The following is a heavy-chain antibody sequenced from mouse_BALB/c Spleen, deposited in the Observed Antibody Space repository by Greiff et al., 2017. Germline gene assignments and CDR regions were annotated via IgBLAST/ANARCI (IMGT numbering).Heavy chain of an antibody. CDR2: IDPANGNT. J-gene: IGHJ3*01. CDR3: ASESNWGETWFAY. V-gene: IGHV14-3*02. D-gene: IGHD4-1*01. Sequence: VQLKESGAELVKPGASVKLSCTASGFNIKDTYMHWVKQRPEQGLEWIGRIDPANGNTKYDPKFQGKATITADTSSNTAYLQLSSLTSEDTAVYYCASESNWGETWFAYWGQGTLVTVSA. CDR1: GFNIKDTY.